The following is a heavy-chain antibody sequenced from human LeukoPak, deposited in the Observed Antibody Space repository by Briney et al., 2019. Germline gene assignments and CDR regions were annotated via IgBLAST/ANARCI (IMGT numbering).Heavy chain of an antibody. CDR1: GGSIISSSYY. V-gene: IGHV4-39*07. CDR2: IYYSGST. D-gene: IGHD3-3*01. J-gene: IGHJ4*02. CDR3: ARDDFGVGPFDY. Sequence: SETLSLTCTVPGGSIISSSYYWGWIRQPPGKGLEWIGSIYYSGSTCYNPSLKSRVTISVDTSKNQFSLKLSSVTAADTAVYYCARDDFGVGPFDYWGQGTLVTVSS.